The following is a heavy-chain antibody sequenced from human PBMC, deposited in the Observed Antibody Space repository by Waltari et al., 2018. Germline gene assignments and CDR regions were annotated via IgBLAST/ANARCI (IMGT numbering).Heavy chain of an antibody. Sequence: QVQLVQSGAEVKKPGASVKVSCKASGYTFTSYYMHWARQAPGQGLEWMGIINPSGGSTSYAQKFQGRVTMTRDTSTSTVYMELSSLRSEDTAVYYCARKDSSWYGHEYFQHWGQGTLVTVSS. J-gene: IGHJ1*01. V-gene: IGHV1-46*01. CDR3: ARKDSSWYGHEYFQH. CDR1: GYTFTSYY. CDR2: INPSGGST. D-gene: IGHD6-13*01.